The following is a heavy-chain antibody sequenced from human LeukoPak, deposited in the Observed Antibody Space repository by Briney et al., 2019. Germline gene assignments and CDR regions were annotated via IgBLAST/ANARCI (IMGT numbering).Heavy chain of an antibody. V-gene: IGHV3-11*01. Sequence: SLRLSCAASGFTFSDYYMIWIRQAPGKGLECVSYIDKSGSPRYYADSVKGRFTISRDNAKNSLFLQMNSLRAEDSAVYYCARDMGWLQFNYWGQGILVTVSS. CDR2: IDKSGSPR. CDR1: GFTFSDYY. D-gene: IGHD5-24*01. CDR3: ARDMGWLQFNY. J-gene: IGHJ4*02.